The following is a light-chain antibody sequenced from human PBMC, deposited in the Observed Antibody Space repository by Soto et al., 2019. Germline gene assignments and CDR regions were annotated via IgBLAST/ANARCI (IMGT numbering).Light chain of an antibody. Sequence: QAVVTQPPSVSGAPGQRVTISCTGSSSNIGAGYDVHWYQQLPGTAPKLLIYGNSNRPSGVPDRFSGSKSGTSASLAITGLQAEDEADDYCQSYDSSLSGSNVFGTGTKLTVL. CDR2: GNS. CDR3: QSYDSSLSGSNV. V-gene: IGLV1-40*01. J-gene: IGLJ1*01. CDR1: SSNIGAGYD.